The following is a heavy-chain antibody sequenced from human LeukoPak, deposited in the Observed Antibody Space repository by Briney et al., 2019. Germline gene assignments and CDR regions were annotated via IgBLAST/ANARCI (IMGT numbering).Heavy chain of an antibody. CDR3: ARLRIQLWLSYYYYMDV. D-gene: IGHD5-18*01. V-gene: IGHV4-34*01. CDR1: GGSISSYY. J-gene: IGHJ6*03. CDR2: INHSGST. Sequence: SETLSLTCTVSGGSISSYYWSWIRQPPGKGLEWIGEINHSGSTNYNPSLKSRVTISVDTSKNQFSLKLSSVTAADTAVYYCARLRIQLWLSYYYYMDVWGKGTTVTISS.